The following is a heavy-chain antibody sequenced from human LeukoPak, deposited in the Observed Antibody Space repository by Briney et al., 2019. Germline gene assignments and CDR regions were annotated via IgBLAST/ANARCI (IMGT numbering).Heavy chain of an antibody. CDR2: ISGSGGST. CDR3: AKPHYYEEAFDI. V-gene: IGHV3-23*01. J-gene: IGHJ3*02. D-gene: IGHD3-22*01. Sequence: PGGSLRLSCAASGFTFSSYAMSWVRQAPGKGLEWVSAISGSGGSTYYAGSVKGRFTISRDNSKNTLYLQMNSLRAEDTAVYYCAKPHYYEEAFDIWGQGTMVTVSS. CDR1: GFTFSSYA.